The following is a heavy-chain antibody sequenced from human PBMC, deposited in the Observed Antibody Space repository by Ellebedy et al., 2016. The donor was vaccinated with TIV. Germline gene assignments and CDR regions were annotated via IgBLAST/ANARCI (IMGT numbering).Heavy chain of an antibody. J-gene: IGHJ3*01. CDR1: GFTFSSFA. V-gene: IGHV3-23*01. CDR3: VKDQIAGDGWWVFDL. D-gene: IGHD5-24*01. Sequence: PGGSLRLSCAASGFTFSSFAMGWVRQTPGNGLEGVSGLYGSGRGIFYSDSVKGRFTISRDNSKNTLYLQMNSLRAEDTGIYYCVKDQIAGDGWWVFDLWGQGTMVTVSS. CDR2: LYGSGRGI.